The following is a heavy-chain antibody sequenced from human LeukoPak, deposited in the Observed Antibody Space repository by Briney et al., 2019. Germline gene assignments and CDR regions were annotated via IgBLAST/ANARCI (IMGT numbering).Heavy chain of an antibody. CDR3: VRDGGVSGYDLLDY. Sequence: GSLRLSCAASGFAFSDYWMTWVRQAPGKGLEWVAHINQDGSKEHYMDSVKARFTISRDNAKNSLSLQMNSLRAEDTAVYYCVRDGGVSGYDLLDYWGQGALVTVSS. D-gene: IGHD5-12*01. CDR2: INQDGSKE. J-gene: IGHJ4*02. V-gene: IGHV3-7*01. CDR1: GFAFSDYW.